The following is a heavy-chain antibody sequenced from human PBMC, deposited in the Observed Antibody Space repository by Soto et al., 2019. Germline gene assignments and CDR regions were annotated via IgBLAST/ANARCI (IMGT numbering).Heavy chain of an antibody. CDR3: AKSAVAGTLRGAFDI. CDR1: GFTFSSYA. D-gene: IGHD6-19*01. Sequence: GESLKISCAASGFTFSSYAMSWVRQAPGKGLEWVSAISGSGGSTYYADSVKGRFTISRDNSKNTLYLQMNSLRAEDTAVYYCAKSAVAGTLRGAFDIWGQGTMVTVSS. V-gene: IGHV3-23*01. J-gene: IGHJ3*02. CDR2: ISGSGGST.